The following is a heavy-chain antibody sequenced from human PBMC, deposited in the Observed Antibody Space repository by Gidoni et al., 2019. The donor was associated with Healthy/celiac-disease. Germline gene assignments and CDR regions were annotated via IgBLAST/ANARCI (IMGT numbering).Heavy chain of an antibody. CDR3: ARDLDYGDYYFDY. V-gene: IGHV3-7*01. CDR1: GFTFSSYW. CDR2: IKQDGSEK. D-gene: IGHD4-17*01. Sequence: EVQLVESGGGLVQPGGSLRLSCAASGFTFSSYWMSWVRQAPGKGLEWVANIKQDGSEKYYVDSVKGRFTISRDNAKNSLYLQMNSLRAEYTAVYYCARDLDYGDYYFDYWGQGTLVTVSS. J-gene: IGHJ4*02.